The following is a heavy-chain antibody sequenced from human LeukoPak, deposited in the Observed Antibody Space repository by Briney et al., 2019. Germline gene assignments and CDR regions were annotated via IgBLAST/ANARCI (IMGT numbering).Heavy chain of an antibody. V-gene: IGHV3-66*01. CDR2: IYSGGGT. J-gene: IGHJ4*02. CDR1: GVTVSSNH. Sequence: RGSLRLSCAVSGVTVSSNHMSWVRQAPGKGLEWVSAIYSGGGTYYADSVKGRFTLSRDISKNTLYLQMNSLRAEGTAVYYCVRDASWGQGTLVTVSS. CDR3: VRDAS.